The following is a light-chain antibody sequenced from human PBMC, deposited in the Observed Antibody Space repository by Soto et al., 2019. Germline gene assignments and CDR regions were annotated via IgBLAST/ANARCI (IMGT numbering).Light chain of an antibody. V-gene: IGLV2-23*03. CDR3: CSYADSSPFVV. J-gene: IGLJ2*01. CDR1: SSDVGSYNL. Sequence: QSALTQPASVSGSPGQSITISCTGTSSDVGSYNLVSWYQHHPGKAPKLMIYEGSKRPSGVSNRFSGSKSGNTASLAISGLQAEDEADYYCCSYADSSPFVVFGGGTKVTVL. CDR2: EGS.